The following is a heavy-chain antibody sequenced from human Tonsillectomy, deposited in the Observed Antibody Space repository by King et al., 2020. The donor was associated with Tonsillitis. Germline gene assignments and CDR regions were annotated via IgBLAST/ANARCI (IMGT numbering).Heavy chain of an antibody. J-gene: IGHJ2*01. D-gene: IGHD2/OR15-2a*01. V-gene: IGHV3-23*04. CDR2: ISRSGGAR. CDR1: GFTFSSYA. CDR3: ARYREYDTSGPAL. Sequence: QLVQSGGRLVQPGGSLRLSCAGSGFTFSSYAMSWVRQAPGKGLEWVAGISRSGGARFYAASVRGRFTISRDNSENTLFLQMNSLRVEDSSLYYCARYREYDTSGPALWGRGTLVTVSS.